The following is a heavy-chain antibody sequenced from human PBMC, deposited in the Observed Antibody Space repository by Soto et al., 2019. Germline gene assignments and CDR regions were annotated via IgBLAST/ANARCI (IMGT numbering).Heavy chain of an antibody. Sequence: SETLSLTCAVYGGSFSGYYWSWIRQPPGKGLEWIGEINHSGSTNYNPSLKSRVSISVDTSKNQFSLKLSSVTAADTAVYYCASETDYGSGSYYSKDVYWGQGTLVTVSS. V-gene: IGHV4-34*01. CDR1: GGSFSGYY. CDR3: ASETDYGSGSYYSKDVY. J-gene: IGHJ4*02. CDR2: INHSGST. D-gene: IGHD3-10*01.